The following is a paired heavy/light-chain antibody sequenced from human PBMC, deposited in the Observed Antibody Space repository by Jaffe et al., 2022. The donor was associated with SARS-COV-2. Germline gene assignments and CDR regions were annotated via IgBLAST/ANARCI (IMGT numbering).Heavy chain of an antibody. Sequence: QVQLQESGPGLVKPSDTLSLTCSVSGASISGSYWSWVRQLPGRGLEWIGYIHSSGTTHYNPSLNSRLTLSLDTSKNQFSLKLTSVSAADTAVYHCARGSPVADTWGQGALVTVSS. CDR1: GASISGSY. CDR2: IHSSGTT. J-gene: IGHJ5*02. V-gene: IGHV4-59*01. D-gene: IGHD2-15*01. CDR3: ARGSPVADT.
Light chain of an antibody. J-gene: IGKJ1*01. CDR1: QSISGH. Sequence: EIVLTQSPATLSVSPGERATLSCRASQSISGHLAWYQQKPGLGPRLLIYGASTRATGISARFSGSGSGTEFTLTISSLQSEDFAIYYCQQYSDWPPTFGQGTKVEIK. V-gene: IGKV3-15*01. CDR2: GAS. CDR3: QQYSDWPPT.